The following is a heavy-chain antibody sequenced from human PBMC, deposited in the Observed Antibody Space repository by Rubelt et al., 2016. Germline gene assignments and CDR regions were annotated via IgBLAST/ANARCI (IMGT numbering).Heavy chain of an antibody. CDR1: GGSISSYY. CDR2: IYYRGST. V-gene: IGHV4-59*01. D-gene: IGHD2-2*01. CDR3: AREGVVPAVISP. J-gene: IGHJ5*02. Sequence: QVQLQESGPGLVKPSETLSLTCTVSGGSISSYYWSWIRQPPGKGLEWIGYIYYRGSTNYNPSLKMRVTISVETAKNQFSLKLSYVTAADTAVYYCAREGVVPAVISPRGQGTLVTVSS.